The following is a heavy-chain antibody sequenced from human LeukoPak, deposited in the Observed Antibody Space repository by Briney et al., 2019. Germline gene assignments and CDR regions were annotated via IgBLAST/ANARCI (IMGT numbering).Heavy chain of an antibody. CDR3: AHRRGSGCTNGVCYSFDY. Sequence: ESGPTLVNPPQTLTLTCTFSGLSLSTSGVGVGWIRQPPGKALEWLALIYWNDDKRYSPSLKSRLTITKDTSKNQVVLTMTNMDPVDTATYYCAHRRGSGCTNGVCYSFDYWGQGTLVTVSS. D-gene: IGHD2-8*01. CDR1: GLSLSTSGVG. J-gene: IGHJ4*02. CDR2: IYWNDDK. V-gene: IGHV2-5*01.